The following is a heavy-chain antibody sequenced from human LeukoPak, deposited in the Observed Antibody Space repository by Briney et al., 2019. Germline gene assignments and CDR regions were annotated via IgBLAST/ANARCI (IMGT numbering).Heavy chain of an antibody. D-gene: IGHD3-22*01. V-gene: IGHV4-4*07. Sequence: PSETLSLTCTVSGNSFGDYYWSWIRQPAGKGLEWIGRIYTSGSTTYNPSLKSRVTISVDTSKNHFSLKLSSVTAADTAVYYCARTEVLPDYYDNSGGFDYWGQGILVTVSS. CDR2: IYTSGST. CDR1: GNSFGDYY. CDR3: ARTEVLPDYYDNSGGFDY. J-gene: IGHJ4*02.